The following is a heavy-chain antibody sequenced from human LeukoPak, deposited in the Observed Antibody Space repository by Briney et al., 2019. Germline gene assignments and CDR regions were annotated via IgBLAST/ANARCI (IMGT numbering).Heavy chain of an antibody. J-gene: IGHJ4*02. CDR1: GYTFTSYG. Sequence: EASVKVSCKASGYTFTSYGISWVRQAPGKGLEGLGWISAYNGNTNYAQKLQGRVTMTTDTSTSTAYMELRSLGSDDTAVYYCARVEHPRSGYYYWGQGTLVTVSS. D-gene: IGHD3-22*01. CDR2: ISAYNGNT. V-gene: IGHV1-18*01. CDR3: ARVEHPRSGYYY.